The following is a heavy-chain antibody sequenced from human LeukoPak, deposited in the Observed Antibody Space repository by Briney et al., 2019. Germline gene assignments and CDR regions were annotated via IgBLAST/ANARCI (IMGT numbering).Heavy chain of an antibody. D-gene: IGHD4-23*01. CDR1: GGSISSSSYR. CDR3: ARHRYFGGNFADS. J-gene: IGHJ4*02. Sequence: SETLSLTCTVSGGSISSSSYRWGWIRQPPGKGLERIGSIYNSETSYNPSLKSRVTISVDTSKNQISLKLSSVTAADTAVYYCARHRYFGGNFADSWGQGILVTVSS. V-gene: IGHV4-39*01. CDR2: IYNSET.